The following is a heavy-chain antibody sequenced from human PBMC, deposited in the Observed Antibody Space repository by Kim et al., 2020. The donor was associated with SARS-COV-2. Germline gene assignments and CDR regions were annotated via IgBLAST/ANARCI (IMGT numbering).Heavy chain of an antibody. Sequence: GRFTISRDNAKNSLYLQMNSLRAEDTAVYYCARKGDGYNLFYYYYYGMDVWGQGTTVTVSS. CDR3: ARKGDGYNLFYYYYYGMDV. V-gene: IGHV3-48*03. J-gene: IGHJ6*02. D-gene: IGHD5-12*01.